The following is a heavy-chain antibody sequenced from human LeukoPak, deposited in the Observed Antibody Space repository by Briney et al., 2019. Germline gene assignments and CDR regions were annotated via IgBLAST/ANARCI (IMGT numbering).Heavy chain of an antibody. V-gene: IGHV3-7*05. D-gene: IGHD3-10*01. CDR2: IKQDGSEK. CDR1: GFTFSNYW. CDR3: ARDPLSMFRGTNYYYGMDV. J-gene: IGHJ6*02. Sequence: PGGSLRLSCAASGFTFSNYWMSWVRQAPGKGLEWVANIKQDGSEKYYVDSVKGRFTISRDNAKNSLYLQMNSLRAEDTAVYYCARDPLSMFRGTNYYYGMDVWGQGTTVTVSS.